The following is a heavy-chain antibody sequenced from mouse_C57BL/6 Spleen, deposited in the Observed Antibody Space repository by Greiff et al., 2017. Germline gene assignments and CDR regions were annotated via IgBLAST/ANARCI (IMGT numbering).Heavy chain of an antibody. CDR1: GYAFTNYL. J-gene: IGHJ3*01. D-gene: IGHD2-4*01. CDR3: ARGRDYDVAWFAY. Sequence: QVQLQQSVAELVRPGTSVKVSCKASGYAFTNYLIEWVKQRPGQGLEWIGVINPGSGGTNYNEKFKGKATLTADTSSSTAYMQLSSLTSEDSAVYFCARGRDYDVAWFAYWGQGTLVTVSA. CDR2: INPGSGGT. V-gene: IGHV1-54*01.